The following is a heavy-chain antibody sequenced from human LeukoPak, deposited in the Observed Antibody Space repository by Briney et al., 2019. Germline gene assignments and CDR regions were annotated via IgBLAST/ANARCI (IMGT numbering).Heavy chain of an antibody. J-gene: IGHJ6*02. Sequence: GGSLRLSCAASGFTFSSYAMHWVRQAPGKGLEWVAVISYDGSNKYYADSVKGRFTISRDNSKNTLYLQMNSLGAEDTAVYYCAREVGAPEYYYYGMDVWGQGTTVTVSS. CDR2: ISYDGSNK. D-gene: IGHD1-26*01. V-gene: IGHV3-30-3*01. CDR3: AREVGAPEYYYYGMDV. CDR1: GFTFSSYA.